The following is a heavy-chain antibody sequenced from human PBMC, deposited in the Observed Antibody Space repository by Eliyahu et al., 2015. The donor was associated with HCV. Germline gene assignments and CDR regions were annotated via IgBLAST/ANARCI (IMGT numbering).Heavy chain of an antibody. Sequence: QVQLQQWGAGLLKPSETLSLTCAVYGGSFSGYYWSWIRQPPGKGLEWIGEINHSGSTNYNPSLKSRVTISVDSSRNEFSLKLSSVTAADTAVYYCTRLWTDYWGQGTLVTVSS. D-gene: IGHD2-21*01. V-gene: IGHV4-34*01. J-gene: IGHJ4*02. CDR1: GGSFSGYY. CDR2: INHSGST. CDR3: TRLWTDY.